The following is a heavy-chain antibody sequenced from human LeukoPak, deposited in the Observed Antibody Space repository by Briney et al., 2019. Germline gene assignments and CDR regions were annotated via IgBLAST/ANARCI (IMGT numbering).Heavy chain of an antibody. Sequence: GGSLRLSSAQSGFTSISSGMHSVPQAPGKGLECVAFIRYDVSNKYYADSVKGRFTISRDNSKNTLYLQMNSLRAEDTAVYYCAKDGWRGCSGGSCYPLFDYWGQGTLVTVSA. J-gene: IGHJ4*02. CDR2: IRYDVSNK. CDR3: AKDGWRGCSGGSCYPLFDY. CDR1: GFTSISSG. V-gene: IGHV3-30*02. D-gene: IGHD2-15*01.